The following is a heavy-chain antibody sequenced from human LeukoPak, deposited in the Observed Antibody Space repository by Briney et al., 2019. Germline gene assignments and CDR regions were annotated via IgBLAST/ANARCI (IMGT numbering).Heavy chain of an antibody. J-gene: IGHJ1*01. D-gene: IGHD5-24*01. CDR1: GFTLSNNG. V-gene: IGHV3-33*01. Sequence: GGSLRLSCAASGFTLSNNGMRWVRQAPGKGLEWVAVIWYDGGNKYYADSVKGRFTISRDNSKNTLYLQMNSLRAEDTAVDCCARDRAVMAPGPPPYFQHWGEGTLVTVSS. CDR2: IWYDGGNK. CDR3: ARDRAVMAPGPPPYFQH.